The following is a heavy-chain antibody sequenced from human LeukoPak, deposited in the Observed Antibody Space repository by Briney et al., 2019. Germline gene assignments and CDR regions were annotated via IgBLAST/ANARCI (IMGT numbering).Heavy chain of an antibody. CDR3: AKDGSWSCTD. D-gene: IGHD2-8*02. V-gene: IGHV3-30*02. J-gene: IGHJ4*02. Sequence: GGSLRLSCAASGFTFSNYAMHWVRQGPGKGLEWVAYIAHHGNNKYYVDSVEGRFTISRDNSKKTLYLQMDSLRADDTAVYYCAKDGSWSCTDWGQGTLVTVSS. CDR2: IAHHGNNK. CDR1: GFTFSNYA.